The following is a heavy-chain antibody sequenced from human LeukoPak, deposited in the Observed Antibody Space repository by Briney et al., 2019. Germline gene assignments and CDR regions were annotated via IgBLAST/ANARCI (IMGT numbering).Heavy chain of an antibody. J-gene: IGHJ4*02. V-gene: IGHV4-4*02. CDR3: VRDGLSSLDF. D-gene: IGHD6-19*01. Sequence: SETLSLTCAVSGGFISSSNWWSWVRQPPGKGLEWIGEIYHSGSTNYNPSLKSRVTISVDKSKNQFSLKVRSVTAADTAVYYCVRDGLSSLDFWGQGTLVTVSS. CDR1: GGFISSSNW. CDR2: IYHSGST.